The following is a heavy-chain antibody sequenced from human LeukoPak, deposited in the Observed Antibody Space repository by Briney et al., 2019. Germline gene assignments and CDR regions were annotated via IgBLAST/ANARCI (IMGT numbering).Heavy chain of an antibody. D-gene: IGHD3-16*01. CDR3: ARGSFNDY. V-gene: IGHV4-59*01. Sequence: SETLSLTCTVSGGSISSYYWSWIRQPPGKGLEWIGYFYYSGSTNYNPSLKSRVTISVDTSKNQFSLKLSSVTAADTAVYYYARGSFNDYWGQGTLVTVSS. CDR2: FYYSGST. J-gene: IGHJ4*02. CDR1: GGSISSYY.